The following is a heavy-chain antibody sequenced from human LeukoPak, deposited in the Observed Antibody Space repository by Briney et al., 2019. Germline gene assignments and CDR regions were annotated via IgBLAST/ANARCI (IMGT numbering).Heavy chain of an antibody. D-gene: IGHD3-10*01. CDR1: DGSISSGGYY. J-gene: IGHJ4*02. Sequence: SQTLSLTCTVSDGSISSGGYYWSWLRQHPGKGLEWIGYIYYSGSTYYNPSLKSRVTISVDTSKNQFSLKLSSVTAADTAVYYCARRTMVRGVGYYFDYWGQGTLVTVSS. V-gene: IGHV4-31*03. CDR2: IYYSGST. CDR3: ARRTMVRGVGYYFDY.